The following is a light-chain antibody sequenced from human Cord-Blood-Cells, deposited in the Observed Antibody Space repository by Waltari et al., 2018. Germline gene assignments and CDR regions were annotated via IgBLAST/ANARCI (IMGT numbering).Light chain of an antibody. CDR2: EVS. CDR1: SSDFVSSNL. V-gene: IGLV2-23*02. CDR3: CSYAGSSTFPYV. Sequence: QSALTQPASVSGSPGQSITISCTGTSSDFVSSNLFSWYQQHPGKAPKLMIYEVSTRPSGVSNRFSGSKSGNTASLTISGLQAEDEADYYCCSYAGSSTFPYVFGTGTKVTVL. J-gene: IGLJ1*01.